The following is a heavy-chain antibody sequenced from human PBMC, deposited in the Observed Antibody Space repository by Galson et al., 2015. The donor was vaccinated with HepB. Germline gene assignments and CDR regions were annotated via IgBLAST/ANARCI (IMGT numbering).Heavy chain of an antibody. CDR1: GYTFTSYA. D-gene: IGHD2-2*01. Sequence: SVKVSCKASGYTFTSYAMNWVRQAPGQGLEWMGWINTNTGNPTYAQGFTGRFVFSLDTSVSTAYLQISSLKAEDTAVYYCARAFYCSSTSCYEPIDYWGQGTLVTVSS. J-gene: IGHJ4*02. V-gene: IGHV7-4-1*02. CDR2: INTNTGNP. CDR3: ARAFYCSSTSCYEPIDY.